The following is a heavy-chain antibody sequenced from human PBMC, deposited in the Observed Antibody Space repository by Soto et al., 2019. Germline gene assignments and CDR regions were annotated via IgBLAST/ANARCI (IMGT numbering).Heavy chain of an antibody. CDR1: GGTFSSYA. Sequence: QVQLVQSGAEVKKPGSSVKVSCKASGGTFSSYAISWVRQAPGLGLEWMGGIIPIFGTANYAQKFQGRVTITADESTSTAYMELSSLRSEDTAVYYCARDKVGYYDSSGYYRVSVPPDYYYGMDVWGQGTTVTVSS. J-gene: IGHJ6*02. CDR3: ARDKVGYYDSSGYYRVSVPPDYYYGMDV. D-gene: IGHD3-22*01. CDR2: IIPIFGTA. V-gene: IGHV1-69*01.